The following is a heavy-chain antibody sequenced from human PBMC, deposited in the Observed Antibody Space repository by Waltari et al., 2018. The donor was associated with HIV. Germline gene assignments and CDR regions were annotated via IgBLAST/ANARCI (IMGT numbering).Heavy chain of an antibody. J-gene: IGHJ3*02. V-gene: IGHV3-48*03. CDR1: GFTFSSYE. D-gene: IGHD6-13*01. Sequence: EVQLVESGGGLVQPGGSLRLSCAASGFTFSSYELNWARQAPGKGLEWLSYISTSGNTIKYADSVKGRFTISRDNAKNSLVLQMDSLRAEDTAVYYCARESSAGTDAFDIWGQGTMVTVSS. CDR2: ISTSGNTI. CDR3: ARESSAGTDAFDI.